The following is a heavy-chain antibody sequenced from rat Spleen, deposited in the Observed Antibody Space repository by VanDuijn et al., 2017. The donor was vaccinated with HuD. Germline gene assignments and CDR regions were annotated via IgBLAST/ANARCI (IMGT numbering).Heavy chain of an antibody. CDR3: ATEDYGLTGIAY. CDR2: ISYDVTST. CDR1: GFTFSNYD. J-gene: IGHJ3*01. V-gene: IGHV5-20*01. Sequence: EVQLVESGGGLVQPGRSMKLSCAASGFTFSNYDMAWVRQAPTKGLEWVASISYDVTSTYYRDFVKGRFTISRDNAKSTLYLQMDSLRSEDTATYYCATEDYGLTGIAYWGEGTLVTVSS. D-gene: IGHD5-1*01.